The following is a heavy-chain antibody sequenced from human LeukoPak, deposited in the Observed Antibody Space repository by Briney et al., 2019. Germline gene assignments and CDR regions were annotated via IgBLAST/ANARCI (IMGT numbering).Heavy chain of an antibody. CDR3: ARRGGSGYYYGWYFDL. Sequence: SETLSLTCTVSGGSISSGGYYWSWIRQHPGKGLEWIGYIYYSGSTYYNLSLKSRVTISVDTSKNQFSLKLSSVAAADTAVYYCARRGGSGYYYGWYFDLWGRGTLVTVSS. CDR2: IYYSGST. J-gene: IGHJ2*01. D-gene: IGHD3-22*01. V-gene: IGHV4-31*03. CDR1: GGSISSGGYY.